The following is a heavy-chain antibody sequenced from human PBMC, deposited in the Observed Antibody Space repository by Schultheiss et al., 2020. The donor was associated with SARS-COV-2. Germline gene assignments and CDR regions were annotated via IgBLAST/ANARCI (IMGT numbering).Heavy chain of an antibody. CDR1: GYTFTSYG. J-gene: IGHJ4*02. CDR3: AASGSWNYVMGWLGYFDY. CDR2: IIPIFGTA. D-gene: IGHD1-7*01. V-gene: IGHV1-69*13. Sequence: SVKVSCKASGYTFTSYGISWVRQAPGQGLEWMGGIIPIFGTANYAQKFQGRVTIAADESTSTAYMELSSLRSEDTAVYYCAASGSWNYVMGWLGYFDYWGQGTLVTVSS.